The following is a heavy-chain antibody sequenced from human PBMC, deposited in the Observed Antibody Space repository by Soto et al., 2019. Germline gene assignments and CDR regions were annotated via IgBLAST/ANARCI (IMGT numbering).Heavy chain of an antibody. Sequence: PSETLSLTCTVSGGSISSYYWSWIRQPPGKGLEWIGYIYYSGSTNYNPSLKSRVTISVDTSKNQFSLKLSSVTAADTAVYYCARVAGASYFDRYYFDYWGQGTLVTVSS. CDR2: IYYSGST. D-gene: IGHD3-9*01. J-gene: IGHJ4*02. CDR3: ARVAGASYFDRYYFDY. V-gene: IGHV4-59*01. CDR1: GGSISSYY.